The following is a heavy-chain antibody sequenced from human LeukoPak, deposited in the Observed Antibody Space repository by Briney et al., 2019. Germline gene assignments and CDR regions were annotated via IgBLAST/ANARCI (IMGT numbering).Heavy chain of an antibody. CDR3: ARDPPARYYDSSGYYLTSYFDY. V-gene: IGHV3-30*19. CDR1: GFTFSSYG. J-gene: IGHJ4*02. Sequence: QPGGSLRLSCAASGFTFSSYGMHWVRQAPGKGLEWVAVISYDGSNKYYADSVKGRFTISRDNSKNTLYLQMNSLRAEDTAVYYCARDPPARYYDSSGYYLTSYFDYWGQGTLVTVSS. D-gene: IGHD3-22*01. CDR2: ISYDGSNK.